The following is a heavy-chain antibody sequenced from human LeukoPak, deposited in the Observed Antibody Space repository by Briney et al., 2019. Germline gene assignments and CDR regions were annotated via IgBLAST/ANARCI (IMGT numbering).Heavy chain of an antibody. V-gene: IGHV3-7*01. D-gene: IGHD3-10*02. Sequence: GGSLRLSCAASEFTFNNYWMSWVRQAPGKGLEWVANIKQDGSEKYYVDSVKGRFTIARDNAKNSLYLQMNSLRAEDTAVYYCAELGITMIGGVWGKGTTVTISS. CDR1: EFTFNNYW. J-gene: IGHJ6*04. CDR2: IKQDGSEK. CDR3: AELGITMIGGV.